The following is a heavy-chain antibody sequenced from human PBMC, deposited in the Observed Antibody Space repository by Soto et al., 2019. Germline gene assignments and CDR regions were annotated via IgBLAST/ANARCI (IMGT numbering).Heavy chain of an antibody. J-gene: IGHJ6*02. Sequence: PGGSLRLSCAASGFTFSNAWMSWVRQAPGKGLEWVGRIKSKTDGGTTDYAAPVKGRFTISRDDSKNTLYLQMNSLKTEDTAVYYCNHTESYGYNYYHYYGMDVWGQGTTVTVSS. CDR1: GFTFSNAW. V-gene: IGHV3-15*01. CDR3: NHTESYGYNYYHYYGMDV. D-gene: IGHD5-18*01. CDR2: IKSKTDGGTT.